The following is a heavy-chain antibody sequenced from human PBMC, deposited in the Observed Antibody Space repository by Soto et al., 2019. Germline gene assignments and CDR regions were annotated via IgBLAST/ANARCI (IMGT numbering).Heavy chain of an antibody. D-gene: IGHD1-7*01. V-gene: IGHV1-18*01. J-gene: IGHJ6*03. CDR1: GYTFTSYG. Sequence: ASVKVFFKASGYTFTSYGISWVRQAPGQGLEWMGWISAYNGNTNYAQKLQGRVTMTTDTSTSTAYMELRSLRSDDTAVYYCARTGTILYYYYMDVWGKGTTVTVSS. CDR3: ARTGTILYYYYMDV. CDR2: ISAYNGNT.